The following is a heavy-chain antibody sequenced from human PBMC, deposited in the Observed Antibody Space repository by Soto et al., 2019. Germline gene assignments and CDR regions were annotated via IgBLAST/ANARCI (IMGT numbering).Heavy chain of an antibody. D-gene: IGHD2-15*01. J-gene: IGHJ4*02. CDR1: GGSISSSTYY. CDR2: IYYSGST. Sequence: SETLSLTCTVSGGSISSSTYYWGWIRQPPGKGLEWIGSIYYSGSTYYNPSLKSRVTISVDTSKNQFSLKLSSVTAADTAMYYCARQRAGVVVTATPGFDYWGQGTLVTVSS. V-gene: IGHV4-39*01. CDR3: ARQRAGVVVTATPGFDY.